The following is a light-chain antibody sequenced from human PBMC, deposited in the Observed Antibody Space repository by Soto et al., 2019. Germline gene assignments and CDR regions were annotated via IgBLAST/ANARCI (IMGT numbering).Light chain of an antibody. J-gene: IGKJ3*01. Sequence: EIVLTQSPGTLSLSPGERATLSCRASQSINSRYLAWYQQKPGQAPRLLIYGASSSVTGIPDRFSGSGSGTDFTLTIIRLEPEDFVVYYCQQFGSSPGFTFGPGTKVDIK. CDR3: QQFGSSPGFT. V-gene: IGKV3-20*01. CDR2: GAS. CDR1: QSINSRY.